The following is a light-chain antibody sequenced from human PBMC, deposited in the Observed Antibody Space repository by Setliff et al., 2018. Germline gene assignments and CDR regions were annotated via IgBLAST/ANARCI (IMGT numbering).Light chain of an antibody. CDR2: GNS. V-gene: IGLV1-40*01. CDR1: SSNIGAGYD. CDR3: QSYDSSLSGSA. Sequence: QSVLTQAPSVSGAPGQRVTISCTGSSSNIGAGYDVHWYQQLPGTAPKLLIFGNSNRPSGVPDRLSGSKSGTSASLAITGLQAEDEADYYCQSYDSSLSGSAFGTGTKVTVL. J-gene: IGLJ1*01.